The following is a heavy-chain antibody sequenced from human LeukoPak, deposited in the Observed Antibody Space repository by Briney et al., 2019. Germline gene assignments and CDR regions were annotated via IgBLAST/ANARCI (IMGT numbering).Heavy chain of an antibody. D-gene: IGHD3-22*01. Sequence: GGSLRLSCAASGFTFSSYGMHWVRQAPGKGLEWVAFIRYDGSNKYYTDSVKGRFTISRDNSKNTLYLQMNSLRAEDTAMYYCAKVTSSSGYYPEGYWGQGTLVTVSS. J-gene: IGHJ4*02. CDR3: AKVTSSSGYYPEGY. V-gene: IGHV3-30*02. CDR1: GFTFSSYG. CDR2: IRYDGSNK.